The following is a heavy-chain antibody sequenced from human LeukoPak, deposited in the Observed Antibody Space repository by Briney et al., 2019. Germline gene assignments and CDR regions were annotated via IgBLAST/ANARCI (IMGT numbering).Heavy chain of an antibody. CDR3: ARDPNQYDGVAFDI. D-gene: IGHD1-1*01. CDR1: GFTFNNYA. CDR2: IWYDGSNK. V-gene: IGHV3-33*08. J-gene: IGHJ3*02. Sequence: GGSLRLSCTASGFTFNNYAMNWVRQAPGKGLEWVAVIWYDGSNKYYADSVKGRFTISRDNSKNTLYLQMNSLRAEDTAVYYCARDPNQYDGVAFDIWGQGTTVTVSS.